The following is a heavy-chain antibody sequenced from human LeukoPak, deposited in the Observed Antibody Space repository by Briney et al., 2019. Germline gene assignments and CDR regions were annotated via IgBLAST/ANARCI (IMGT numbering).Heavy chain of an antibody. D-gene: IGHD6-6*01. Sequence: GGSLRLSCAASGFTFTHSWMSWVRQAPGKGLEWVANIKQDGSEKYYVDSVEGRFTISRDNAKNSVSLQMNSLRGEDTAVYYCVRALGSSSADYWGQGTLVTVSS. V-gene: IGHV3-7*01. CDR1: GFTFTHSW. CDR3: VRALGSSSADY. CDR2: IKQDGSEK. J-gene: IGHJ4*02.